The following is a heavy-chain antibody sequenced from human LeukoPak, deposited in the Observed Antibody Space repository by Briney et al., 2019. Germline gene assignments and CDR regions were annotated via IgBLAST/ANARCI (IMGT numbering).Heavy chain of an antibody. Sequence: PSETLSLTCTVSGGSISSYYWSWIRQPAGKGLEWIGRIYTSGSTNYNPSLKSRVTMSVDTSKNQFSLKLSSVTAADTAVYYCARAASTTYYYGSGSYWVRFDPWGQGTLVTVSS. CDR3: ARAASTTYYYGSGSYWVRFDP. CDR2: IYTSGST. V-gene: IGHV4-4*07. J-gene: IGHJ5*02. D-gene: IGHD3-10*01. CDR1: GGSISSYY.